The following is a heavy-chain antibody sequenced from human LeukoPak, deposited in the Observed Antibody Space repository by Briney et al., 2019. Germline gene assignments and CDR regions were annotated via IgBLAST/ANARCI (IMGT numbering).Heavy chain of an antibody. J-gene: IGHJ4*02. CDR1: GGSISTSDSF. Sequence: PSETLSLTCTVSGGSISTSDSFWDWLRQPPGKGPEWIASIYYSGSTFYNPSLKSRVALSVDTSKNQFSLRLNSVTAADTAVYYCARNRGSNFDWSDYWGQGILVTVSS. D-gene: IGHD3-9*01. V-gene: IGHV4-39*01. CDR2: IYYSGST. CDR3: ARNRGSNFDWSDY.